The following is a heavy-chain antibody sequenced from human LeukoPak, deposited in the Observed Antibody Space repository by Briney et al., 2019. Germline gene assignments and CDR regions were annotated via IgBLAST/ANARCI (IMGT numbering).Heavy chain of an antibody. J-gene: IGHJ4*02. CDR3: AREGGFYRPLDY. V-gene: IGHV4-4*02. Sequence: PSETLSRTCGVSGGSISSTNWWTWVRQPPGKGLEWIGEVHLDGRTNYNPSLESRLTMSVDLSENHISLKLTSVTAADTAVYYCAREGGFYRPLDYSGQGTLVTVSS. CDR1: GGSISSTNW. D-gene: IGHD3-3*01. CDR2: VHLDGRT.